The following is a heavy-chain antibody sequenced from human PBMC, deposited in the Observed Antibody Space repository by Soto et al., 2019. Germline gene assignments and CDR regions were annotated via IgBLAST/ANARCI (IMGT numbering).Heavy chain of an antibody. CDR3: ARENVHTAGTPVDY. D-gene: IGHD1-1*01. CDR1: GGTFSSYA. J-gene: IGHJ4*02. V-gene: IGHV1-69*13. CDR2: IIPIFGTA. Sequence: SVKVSCKASGGTFSSYAISWVRQAPGQGLEWMGGIIPIFGTANYAQKFQGRVTITEDESTSTAYMELSSLRSEDTAVYYCARENVHTAGTPVDYWGQGTLVTVSS.